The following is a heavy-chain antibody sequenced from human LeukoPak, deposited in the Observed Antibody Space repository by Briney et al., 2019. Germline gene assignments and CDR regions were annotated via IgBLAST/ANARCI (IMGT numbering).Heavy chain of an antibody. V-gene: IGHV1-2*02. CDR1: GYTFTDYY. CDR3: AGDYGGNSPYFDY. D-gene: IGHD4-23*01. J-gene: IGHJ4*02. CDR2: VNPDSGGT. Sequence: ASVKVSCKASGYTFTDYYMYWVRQAPGQGLEWMGWVNPDSGGTNYAQKFQGRVTMTRDTSISTAYMELSRLKYDDTAVYFCAGDYGGNSPYFDYWGQGTLVTVSS.